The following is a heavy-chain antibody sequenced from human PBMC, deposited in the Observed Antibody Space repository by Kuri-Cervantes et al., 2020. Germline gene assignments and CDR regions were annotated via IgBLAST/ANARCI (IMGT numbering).Heavy chain of an antibody. CDR3: ARGGHYYGSGSYYFDY. CDR2: IYHSGST. Sequence: LRPSCAVSGGSISSGGYSWSWIRQPPGKGLEWIGYIYHSGSTYYNPSLKSRVTISVDRSKNQFSLKLSSVTAADTAVYYCARGGHYYGSGSYYFDYWGQGTLVTVSS. J-gene: IGHJ4*02. D-gene: IGHD3-10*01. CDR1: GGSISSGGYS. V-gene: IGHV4-30-2*01.